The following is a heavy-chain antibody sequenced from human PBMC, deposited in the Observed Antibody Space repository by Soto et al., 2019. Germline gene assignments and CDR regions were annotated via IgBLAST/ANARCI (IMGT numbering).Heavy chain of an antibody. CDR3: VKDIGYSSGWYDY. Sequence: GGSLRLSCAASGFTFDNYAMHWVRQAPGKGLEWVSGISWNTGTIGYADSVKGRFTISRDNAKNSLYLQINSLRVEDTALYYCVKDIGYSSGWYDYWGQGTLVTVSS. CDR2: ISWNTGTI. CDR1: GFTFDNYA. J-gene: IGHJ4*02. D-gene: IGHD6-19*01. V-gene: IGHV3-9*01.